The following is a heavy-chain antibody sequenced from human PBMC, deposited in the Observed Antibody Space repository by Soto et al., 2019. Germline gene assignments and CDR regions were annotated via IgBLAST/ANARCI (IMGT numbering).Heavy chain of an antibody. CDR1: GDSVSSNSAA. Sequence: SQTLSLTCVISGDSVSSNSAAWNWIRQSPSRGLEWLGRTYYRSKWYNDYAVSVKSRITINPDTSKNQFSLQLNSVTPEDTAVYYCARGERTGTRAYYYYVMDVCGQGTTVTVS. J-gene: IGHJ6*02. CDR3: ARGERTGTRAYYYYVMDV. D-gene: IGHD1-7*01. CDR2: TYYRSKWYN. V-gene: IGHV6-1*01.